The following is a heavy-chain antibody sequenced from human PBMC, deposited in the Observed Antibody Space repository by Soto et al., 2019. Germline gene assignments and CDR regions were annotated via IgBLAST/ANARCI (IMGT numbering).Heavy chain of an antibody. CDR3: ARGGVVPANYYYYYMDV. CDR2: IYYSGST. D-gene: IGHD2-2*01. CDR1: GGSISSSSYY. Sequence: SETLSLTCTVSGGSISSSSYYWGWIRQPPGKGLEWIGSIYYSGSTYYNPSLKSRVTISVDTSKNQFSLKLSSVTAADTAVYYCARGGVVPANYYYYYMDVWGKGTTVTVSS. J-gene: IGHJ6*03. V-gene: IGHV4-39*07.